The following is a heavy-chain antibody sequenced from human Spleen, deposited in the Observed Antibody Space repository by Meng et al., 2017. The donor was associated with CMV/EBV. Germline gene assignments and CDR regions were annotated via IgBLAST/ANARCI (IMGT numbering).Heavy chain of an antibody. Sequence: ASVKVSCKASGYTFTGYYMHWVRQAPGQGLEWMGWINPNSGGTNYAQKFQGRVTMTRDTSISTVYMDLSRLRSGDTAVYYCARDRPLTTVASSPYYHYYYYGMDVWGQGTTVTVSS. J-gene: IGHJ6*02. CDR1: GYTFTGYY. D-gene: IGHD6-19*01. CDR2: INPNSGGT. CDR3: ARDRPLTTVASSPYYHYYYYGMDV. V-gene: IGHV1-2*02.